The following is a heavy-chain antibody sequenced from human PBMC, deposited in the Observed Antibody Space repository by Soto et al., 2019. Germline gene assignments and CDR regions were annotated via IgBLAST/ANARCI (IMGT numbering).Heavy chain of an antibody. CDR3: ARVRRSGYLSHWFDP. D-gene: IGHD3-3*01. CDR2: IYYSGST. V-gene: IGHV4-31*03. J-gene: IGHJ5*02. CDR1: GGSISSGGYY. Sequence: PSETLSLTCTVSGGSISSGGYYWSWIRQHPGKGLEWIGYIYYSGSTYYNPSLKSRVTISVDTSKNQFSLKLSSVTAADTAVYYCARVRRSGYLSHWFDPWGQGTLVTVSS.